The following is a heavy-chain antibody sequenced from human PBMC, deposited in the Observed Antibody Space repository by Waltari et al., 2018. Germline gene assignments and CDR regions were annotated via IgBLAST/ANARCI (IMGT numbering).Heavy chain of an antibody. CDR3: ATPGPQIDHLDGYSAFDY. CDR2: INPRTGAT. CDR1: GHNFTAFY. Sequence: QVLLVQSGAEVKKPGASVKVSCETSGHNFTAFYLHWARQAPGQGLEWVGWINPRTGATKYAQKFEGRVALTRDTSIRAGYLELRRLRSDDTATYYCATPGPQIDHLDGYSAFDYWGQGTPVTVSS. D-gene: IGHD3-22*01. V-gene: IGHV1-2*02. J-gene: IGHJ4*02.